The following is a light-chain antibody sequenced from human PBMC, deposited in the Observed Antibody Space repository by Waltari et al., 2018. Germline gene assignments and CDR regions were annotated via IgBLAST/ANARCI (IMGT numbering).Light chain of an antibody. J-gene: IGLJ2*01. CDR3: AAWDDSLDAYVV. Sequence: SASGTPGQKVTISCSGTFSNIGNNAVNWYQQVPGMAPKLLIYNNNIQVPGVPDRFSGAKFGTSASLAISGLQSGDEAVYYCAAWDDSLDAYVVFGGGTKVTVL. CDR2: NNN. CDR1: FSNIGNNA. V-gene: IGLV1-44*01.